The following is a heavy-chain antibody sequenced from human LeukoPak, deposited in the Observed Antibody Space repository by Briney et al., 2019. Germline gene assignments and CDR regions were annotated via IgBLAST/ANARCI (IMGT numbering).Heavy chain of an antibody. J-gene: IGHJ3*01. CDR1: GFTFSSCA. V-gene: IGHV3-23*01. Sequence: GGSLRLSCAASGFTFSSCAISWVRQAPGKGLEWVSVISGSGDSTYYADSVKGRFTISRDNSKNTLFLQMNSLRAEDTAVYYCAKDRSSSSWFDGYDFWGQGTMVTVSS. CDR2: ISGSGDST. D-gene: IGHD6-13*01. CDR3: AKDRSSSSWFDGYDF.